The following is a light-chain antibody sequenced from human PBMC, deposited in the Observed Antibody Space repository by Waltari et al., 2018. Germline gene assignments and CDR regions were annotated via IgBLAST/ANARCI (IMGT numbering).Light chain of an antibody. J-gene: IGLJ3*02. CDR3: SSRTNSITWV. CDR2: DVT. Sequence: WYQHHPGKAPKVVIYDVTERPSGVSNRFSGSKSGSTASLTISGLQTEDEAGYYCSSRTNSITWVFGGGTKVTVL. V-gene: IGLV2-14*03.